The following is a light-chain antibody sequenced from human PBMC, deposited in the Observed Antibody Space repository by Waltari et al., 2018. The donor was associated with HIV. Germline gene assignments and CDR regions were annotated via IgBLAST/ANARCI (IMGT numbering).Light chain of an antibody. J-gene: IGKJ4*01. CDR3: QQRADWPLT. CDR1: QSMRGY. Sequence: ELVLTQSPATLSLSPGARATLSCRASQSMRGYFGWYQQKPGQAPNLRIYEASSRATGIPGRFSGSGFGTDFTLTISSLEPEDFAVYYCQQRADWPLTFGGGTKVEMK. CDR2: EAS. V-gene: IGKV3-11*01.